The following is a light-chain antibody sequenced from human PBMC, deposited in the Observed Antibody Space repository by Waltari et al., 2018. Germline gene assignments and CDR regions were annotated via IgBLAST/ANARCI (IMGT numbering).Light chain of an antibody. CDR3: QQFNSYSWT. Sequence: AIQLTQSPSSLSASVGDRVTITCRASQGISSALAWYQQKPGKAPKLLIYDASSLESGVPSRVSGSGSGTDFTLTISSLQPEDVATYYCQQFNSYSWTFGQGTKVEIK. CDR1: QGISSA. J-gene: IGKJ1*01. V-gene: IGKV1-13*02. CDR2: DAS.